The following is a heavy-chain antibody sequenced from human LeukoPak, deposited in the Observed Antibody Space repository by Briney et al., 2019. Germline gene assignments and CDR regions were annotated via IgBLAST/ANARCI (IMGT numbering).Heavy chain of an antibody. Sequence: GGSLRLSCAASGFTFSSYWMHWVRHAPGKGLVWVSRINSDGSSTSYADSVKGRFTISRDNAKNTLYLQMNSLRAEDTAVYYCAKDPHSGGDPRIQNYYYFDYWGQGTLVTVSS. V-gene: IGHV3-74*01. D-gene: IGHD2-21*02. CDR2: INSDGSST. J-gene: IGHJ4*02. CDR3: AKDPHSGGDPRIQNYYYFDY. CDR1: GFTFSSYW.